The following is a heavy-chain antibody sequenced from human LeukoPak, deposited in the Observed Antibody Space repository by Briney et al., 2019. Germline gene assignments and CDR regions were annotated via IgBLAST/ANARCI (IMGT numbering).Heavy chain of an antibody. CDR1: GGSISSGGYY. J-gene: IGHJ4*02. V-gene: IGHV4-30-2*01. CDR3: ARDLYDSSGAYIDY. Sequence: SQTLSLTCTVSGGSISSGGYYWRWIRQPPGKGLEWIGYIYHSGSTYYNPSLKSRVAISVDRSKNQFSLKLSSVTAADTAVYYCARDLYDSSGAYIDYWGQGTLVTVSS. CDR2: IYHSGST. D-gene: IGHD3-22*01.